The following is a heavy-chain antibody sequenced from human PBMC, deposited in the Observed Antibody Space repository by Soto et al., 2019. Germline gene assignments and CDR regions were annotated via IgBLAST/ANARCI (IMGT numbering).Heavy chain of an antibody. J-gene: IGHJ4*02. V-gene: IGHV1-69*13. CDR3: ARDPRTGPYSSGYFYY. CDR1: GGTFSSYA. D-gene: IGHD3-22*01. CDR2: IIPIFGTA. Sequence: GASVKVSCKASGGTFSSYAISWVRQAPGQGLEWMGGIIPIFGTANYAQKFQGRVTITADESTSTAYMELSSLRSEDTAVYYCARDPRTGPYSSGYFYYWGQGTLVTVSS.